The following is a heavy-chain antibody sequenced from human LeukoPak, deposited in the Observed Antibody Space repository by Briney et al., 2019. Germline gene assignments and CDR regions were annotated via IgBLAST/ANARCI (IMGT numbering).Heavy chain of an antibody. Sequence: ASVKVSCKASGYTFTSYDINWVRQAPGLGLEWMGWISAYNGNTNYAQKLQGRVTMTTDTSTSTAYMELRSLRSDDTAVYYCARALDEYSGSYYADYWGQGTLVTVSS. CDR1: GYTFTSYD. CDR2: ISAYNGNT. V-gene: IGHV1-18*01. J-gene: IGHJ4*02. CDR3: ARALDEYSGSYYADY. D-gene: IGHD1-26*01.